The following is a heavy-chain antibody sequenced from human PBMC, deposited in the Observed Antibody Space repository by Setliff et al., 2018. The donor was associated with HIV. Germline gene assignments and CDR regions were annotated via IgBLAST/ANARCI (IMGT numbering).Heavy chain of an antibody. CDR3: AREDKYGYSSSWYNY. Sequence: SETLSLTCTVSGGSINSYYWSWIRQPPGKGLEWIGYIYYTGSTYSNPSLQSRVRISVDTSKNQFSLRLSSVTAADTAVYYCAREDKYGYSSSWYNYWGQGALVTVSS. CDR1: GGSINSYY. CDR2: IYYTGST. J-gene: IGHJ4*02. V-gene: IGHV4-59*06. D-gene: IGHD6-13*01.